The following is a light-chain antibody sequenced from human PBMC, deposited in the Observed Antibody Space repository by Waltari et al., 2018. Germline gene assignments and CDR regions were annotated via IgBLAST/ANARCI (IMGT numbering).Light chain of an antibody. CDR3: ATWDDSLGGVV. Sequence: SVLTQPPSASGTPGQRVTISCSGSSSNIGSNYVYWYQQLPGTAPTLLIYRNNQRPSGVPDRFSGSKSGTSASLAISGLRSEDEADYYCATWDDSLGGVVFGGGTKLTVL. CDR2: RNN. V-gene: IGLV1-47*01. J-gene: IGLJ3*02. CDR1: SSNIGSNY.